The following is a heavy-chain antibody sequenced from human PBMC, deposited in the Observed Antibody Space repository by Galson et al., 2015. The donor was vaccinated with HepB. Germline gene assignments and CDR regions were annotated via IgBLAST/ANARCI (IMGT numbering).Heavy chain of an antibody. Sequence: SLRLSCAASGFTFSSYDMNWVRQAPGKGLEWVSYISSSGSTIYYADSVKGRFTISRDNAKNSLYLQMNSLRAEDTAVYYCARDRGTTTDYYYYGMDVWGQGTTVTVSS. D-gene: IGHD4-17*01. CDR1: GFTFSSYD. V-gene: IGHV3-48*03. CDR3: ARDRGTTTDYYYYGMDV. CDR2: ISSSGSTI. J-gene: IGHJ6*02.